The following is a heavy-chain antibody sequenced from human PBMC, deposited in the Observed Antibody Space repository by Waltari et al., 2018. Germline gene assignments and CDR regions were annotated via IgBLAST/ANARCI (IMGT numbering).Heavy chain of an antibody. CDR3: ARAFIAVADYFDY. Sequence: QVQLQESGPGLVKPSETLSLTCAVSGYSISSGYYWGWIRQPPGKGLEWIGSIYHSGRTYYHPSLKSRFTISVATSKNQFSLKLSSVTAADTAVYYCARAFIAVADYFDYWGQGTLVTVSS. J-gene: IGHJ4*02. CDR2: IYHSGRT. D-gene: IGHD6-19*01. CDR1: GYSISSGYY. V-gene: IGHV4-38-2*01.